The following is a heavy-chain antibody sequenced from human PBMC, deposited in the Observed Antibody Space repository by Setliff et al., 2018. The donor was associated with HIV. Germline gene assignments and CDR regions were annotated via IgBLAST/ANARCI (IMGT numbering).Heavy chain of an antibody. Sequence: SVKVSCKASGGTFSSYAISWVRQAPGQGLEWMGGLIPMFGTANYAQKFQGRVTITADESATTAYMELSSLRSEDTAVYYCARDRIIWWEIPGGAHDASDICGQGTMVTVSS. CDR3: ARDRIIWWEIPGGAHDASDI. CDR2: LIPMFGTA. V-gene: IGHV1-69*13. CDR1: GGTFSSYA. D-gene: IGHD1-26*01. J-gene: IGHJ3*02.